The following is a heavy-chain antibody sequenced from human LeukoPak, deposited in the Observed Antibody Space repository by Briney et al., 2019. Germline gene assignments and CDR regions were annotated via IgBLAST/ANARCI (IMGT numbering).Heavy chain of an antibody. D-gene: IGHD3-22*01. CDR2: IYHSGST. J-gene: IGHJ6*02. V-gene: IGHV4-4*02. CDR1: GGSISSSNW. Sequence: SETLSLTCAVSGGSISSSNWWSWVRQPPGKGLEWIGEIYHSGSTNYNPSLKSRVTISVDKSKNQFSLKLSSVTAADTAVYYCARTAPYYYDSSGYTYGMDVWGQGTTVTVSS. CDR3: ARTAPYYYDSSGYTYGMDV.